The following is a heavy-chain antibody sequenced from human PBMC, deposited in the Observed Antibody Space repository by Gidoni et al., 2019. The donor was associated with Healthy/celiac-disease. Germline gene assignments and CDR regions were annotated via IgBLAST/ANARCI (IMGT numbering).Heavy chain of an antibody. J-gene: IGHJ2*01. CDR1: GFAFSSYD. CDR2: SGTSGDT. D-gene: IGHD6-19*01. CDR3: ARGGLIAVAGTVTPRAYWYFDR. V-gene: IGHV3-13*01. Sequence: EVPLVESGGGLVQPGGSMRLSCAASGFAFSSYDLHWFRQATGKGLGWVSASGTSGDTYYPGSVKGRFTISRENAKNPWYLQMNSMRAGDTAVYYCARGGLIAVAGTVTPRAYWYFDRWGRGTLVTVSS.